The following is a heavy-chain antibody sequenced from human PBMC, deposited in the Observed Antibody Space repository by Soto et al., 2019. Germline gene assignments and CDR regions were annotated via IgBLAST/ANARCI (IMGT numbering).Heavy chain of an antibody. J-gene: IGHJ6*02. V-gene: IGHV3-30-3*01. Sequence: QVQLVESGGGVIQTGRSLRLSCAASGFTFSSYAMHWVRQAPGKGLEWVAVISYDGSNKYYADSVKGRFTISRDNSKNTLYLQMNSLRAEDTAVYYCARGYRHLLHYYYGMDVWGQGTTVTVSS. CDR2: ISYDGSNK. CDR1: GFTFSSYA. CDR3: ARGYRHLLHYYYGMDV. D-gene: IGHD2-15*01.